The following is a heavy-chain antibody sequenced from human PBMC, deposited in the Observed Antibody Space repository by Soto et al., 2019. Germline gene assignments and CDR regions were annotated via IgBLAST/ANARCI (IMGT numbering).Heavy chain of an antibody. Sequence: QVTVKESGPVLVKPTETLTLTCTVSGFSLSNAGLGVSWIRQPPGKALEWLAHIFSNDEKSYSTSLKSRLTISKYTSKSQVVLTITNLDSVDTATYYFASTYISSWYWFDPWGQGTLVTVSS. CDR1: GFSLSNAGLG. CDR2: IFSNDEK. D-gene: IGHD6-13*01. J-gene: IGHJ5*02. V-gene: IGHV2-26*04. CDR3: ASTYISSWYWFDP.